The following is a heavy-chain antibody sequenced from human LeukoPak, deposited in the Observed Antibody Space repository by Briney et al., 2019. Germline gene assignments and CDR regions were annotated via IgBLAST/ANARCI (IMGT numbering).Heavy chain of an antibody. CDR3: ARDLEWELPGGLDY. D-gene: IGHD1-26*01. J-gene: IGHJ4*02. CDR1: GYTVTGYY. CDR2: INPNKGGK. V-gene: IGHV1-2*02. Sequence: ASVKVSRKASGYTVTGYYMHWVRQAPGQGLEWVGWINPNKGGKNYAQKFQGRVTMTSDTSISTAYMELSRLRSDDTAVYYCARDLEWELPGGLDYWGQGTLVTVSS.